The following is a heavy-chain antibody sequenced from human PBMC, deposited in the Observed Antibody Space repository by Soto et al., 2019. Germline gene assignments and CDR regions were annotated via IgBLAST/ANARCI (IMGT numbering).Heavy chain of an antibody. V-gene: IGHV3-73*01. D-gene: IGHD2-15*01. CDR3: TGSLLAYCSGGKCHTDYYYYGMDV. Sequence: WVRQASGKGLEWVGRIRTKANSYATAYAASVQGRFTISRDDSKSTAYLQMNSLKTEDTAVYYCTGSLLAYCSGGKCHTDYYYYGMDVWGQGTAVTAP. J-gene: IGHJ6*02. CDR2: IRTKANSYAT.